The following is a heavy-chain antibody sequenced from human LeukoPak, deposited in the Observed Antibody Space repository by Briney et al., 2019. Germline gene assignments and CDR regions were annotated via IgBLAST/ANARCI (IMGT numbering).Heavy chain of an antibody. CDR1: GSSFTSYW. CDR3: ARTAGVPAGPFDY. Sequence: GESLRISCKGSGSSFTSYWISWVRQMPGKGLEWMERIDPSDSYTNYSPSFQGHVTISADKSISTAYMQWSSLKASDTAMYYCARTAGVPAGPFDYWGQGTLVTVSS. D-gene: IGHD2-2*01. CDR2: IDPSDSYT. V-gene: IGHV5-10-1*01. J-gene: IGHJ4*02.